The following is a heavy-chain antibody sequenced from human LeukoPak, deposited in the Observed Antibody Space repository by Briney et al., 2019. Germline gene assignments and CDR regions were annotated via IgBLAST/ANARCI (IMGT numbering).Heavy chain of an antibody. Sequence: PGGSLRLSCGASGYTFTGYYMHWVRQAPGQGLEWMGWINPNSGGTNYAQKFQGGVTMTRDTSISTAYMELSRLRSDDTAVYYCARDWAAAVYPYYYMDVWGKGTTVTVSS. CDR2: INPNSGGT. D-gene: IGHD6-13*01. V-gene: IGHV1-2*02. CDR3: ARDWAAAVYPYYYMDV. CDR1: GYTFTGYY. J-gene: IGHJ6*03.